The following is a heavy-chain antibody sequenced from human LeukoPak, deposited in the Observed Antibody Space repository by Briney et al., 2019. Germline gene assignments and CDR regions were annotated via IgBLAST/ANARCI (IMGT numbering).Heavy chain of an antibody. CDR1: GYSISSGYY. J-gene: IGHJ6*03. CDR3: ARDRTVVTPHLSYYMDV. V-gene: IGHV4-38-2*02. Sequence: SETLSLTCTVSGYSISSGYYWGWIRQPPGKGLEWIGSMYHSGSTYYNPSLKSRVTISLDTSKNQFSLKLTSVTAADTAVYYCARDRTVVTPHLSYYMDVWGKGTTVTVSS. CDR2: MYHSGST. D-gene: IGHD4-23*01.